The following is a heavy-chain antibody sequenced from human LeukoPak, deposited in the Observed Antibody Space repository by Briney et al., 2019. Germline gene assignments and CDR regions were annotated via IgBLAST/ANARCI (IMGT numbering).Heavy chain of an antibody. Sequence: KPGGSLRLSCAASGFTFSTYPMNWLRQAPGKGLEWVSSILDSGGTTYYADSVRGRFTISRDNSENTVYLQMNSLRAEDTALYYCAKGVIRWTFDIWGQGTMVTVSS. D-gene: IGHD2-21*01. CDR1: GFTFSTYP. CDR3: AKGVIRWTFDI. CDR2: ILDSGGTT. J-gene: IGHJ3*02. V-gene: IGHV3-23*01.